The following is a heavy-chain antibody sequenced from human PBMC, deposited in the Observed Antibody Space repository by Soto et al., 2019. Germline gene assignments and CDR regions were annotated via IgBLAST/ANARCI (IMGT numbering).Heavy chain of an antibody. CDR3: ERDTGDGYNSSPFDI. D-gene: IGHD1-1*01. J-gene: IGHJ3*02. Sequence: GPLRRSCSASGCTFSSYSMNGVRQAAGKGLEWVSSISSSSSYIYYADSVKGRFTISRDNAKNSLYLQMNSLRAEDTAVCYCERDTGDGYNSSPFDIWGQGTMVTVSS. CDR2: ISSSSSYI. V-gene: IGHV3-21*01. CDR1: GCTFSSYS.